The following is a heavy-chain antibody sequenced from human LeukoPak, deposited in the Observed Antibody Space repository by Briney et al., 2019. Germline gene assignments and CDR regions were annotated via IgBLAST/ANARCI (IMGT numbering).Heavy chain of an antibody. CDR1: GYSISSGYY. J-gene: IGHJ3*02. Sequence: SETLSLTCTVSGYSISSGYYWGWIRQPPGKGLEWIGSIHHSGSTNYNPSLKSRVTMSVDTSKNQFSLKLSSVTAADTAVYYCAMSYGSGTPLTDAFDIWGQGTMVTVSS. V-gene: IGHV4-38-2*02. D-gene: IGHD3-10*01. CDR3: AMSYGSGTPLTDAFDI. CDR2: IHHSGST.